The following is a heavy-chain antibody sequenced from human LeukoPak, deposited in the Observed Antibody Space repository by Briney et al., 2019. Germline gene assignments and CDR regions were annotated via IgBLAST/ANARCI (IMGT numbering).Heavy chain of an antibody. V-gene: IGHV3-21*04. Sequence: PGGSLRLSCAASGFTFSSYSMNWVRQAPGKGLEWVSSISSSSSYIYYADSVKGRFTISRDNAKNSLYLQMNSLRAEDTAVYYCARGSRQLRFLEWLPELDAFDIWGQGTMVTVSS. CDR2: ISSSSSYI. CDR1: GFTFSSYS. J-gene: IGHJ3*02. D-gene: IGHD3-3*01. CDR3: ARGSRQLRFLEWLPELDAFDI.